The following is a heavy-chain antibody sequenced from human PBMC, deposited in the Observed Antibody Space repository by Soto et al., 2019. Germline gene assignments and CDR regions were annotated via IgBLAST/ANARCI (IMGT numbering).Heavy chain of an antibody. J-gene: IGHJ6*02. V-gene: IGHV3-73*01. CDR3: TRTAATPYFYGMDV. D-gene: IGHD6-25*01. Sequence: GGSLRLSCAASGFTFSGSAIHWVRQASGKGLEWVGRIRSKADSYATSYAASVKGRFTISRDDSKNTAYLQMNNLKTEDTAVYYCTRTAATPYFYGMDVWGQGTTVTVSS. CDR1: GFTFSGSA. CDR2: IRSKADSYAT.